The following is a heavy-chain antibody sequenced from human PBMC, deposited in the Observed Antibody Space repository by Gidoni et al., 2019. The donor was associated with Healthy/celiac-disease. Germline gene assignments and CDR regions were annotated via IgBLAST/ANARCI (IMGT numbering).Heavy chain of an antibody. J-gene: IGHJ6*02. CDR3: ARDSHLKSMDV. CDR2: INPNSGGT. Sequence: QVRLVPSGAEVKKPGASVKVSCTASGYTFTGYYMHWVRQAPGQGLEWVGWINPNSGGTNYAQQFQGWVTMTRDTSISTAYMELSRLRSDDTAVYYCARDSHLKSMDVWGQGTTVTVSS. CDR1: GYTFTGYY. V-gene: IGHV1-2*04.